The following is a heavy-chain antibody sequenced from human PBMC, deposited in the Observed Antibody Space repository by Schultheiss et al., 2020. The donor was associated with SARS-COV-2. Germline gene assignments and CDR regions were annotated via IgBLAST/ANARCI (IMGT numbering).Heavy chain of an antibody. J-gene: IGHJ4*02. CDR1: GGSISSSNW. D-gene: IGHD5-18*01. Sequence: SETLSLTCAVSGGSISSSNWWSWIRQPPGKGLEWIGYIYYSGSTNYNPSLKSRVTISVDTSKNQFSLKLSSVTAADTAVYYCARDQGYGGSHDYWGQGTLVTVSS. V-gene: IGHV4-61*01. CDR3: ARDQGYGGSHDY. CDR2: IYYSGST.